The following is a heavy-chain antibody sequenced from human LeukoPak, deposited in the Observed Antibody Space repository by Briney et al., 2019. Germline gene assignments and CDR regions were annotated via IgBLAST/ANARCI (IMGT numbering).Heavy chain of an antibody. CDR2: IYYSGST. J-gene: IGHJ4*02. D-gene: IGHD3-3*01. CDR1: GGSISSYY. V-gene: IGHV4-59*01. CDR3: ATLIRITIFGFDY. Sequence: SETLSLTCTVSGGSISSYYWSWIRQPPGKGLEWIGYIYYSGSTNYNPSLKSRVTISVDTSKNQFSLKLSSVTAADTAVYYCATLIRITIFGFDYWGQGTLVTVSS.